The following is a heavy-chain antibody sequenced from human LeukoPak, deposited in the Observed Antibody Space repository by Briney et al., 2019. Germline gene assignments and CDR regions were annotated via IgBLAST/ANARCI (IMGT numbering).Heavy chain of an antibody. D-gene: IGHD4-17*01. CDR2: IIPIFGTA. CDR3: ARGPTTVTYYWYFDL. CDR1: GGTFSSYA. V-gene: IGHV1-69*13. Sequence: EASVTVSCKASGGTFSSYAISWVRQAPGQGLEWMGGIIPIFGTANYAQKFQGRVTITADESTSTAYMELSSLRSEDTAVYYCARGPTTVTYYWYFDLWGRGTLVTVSS. J-gene: IGHJ2*01.